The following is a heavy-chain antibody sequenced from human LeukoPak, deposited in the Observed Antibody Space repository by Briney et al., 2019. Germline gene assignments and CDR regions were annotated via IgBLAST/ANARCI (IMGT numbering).Heavy chain of an antibody. Sequence: SETLSLTCTVSGGSISSSNHYWAWIRQPPGKGLEWIVSIYYSGSTYYNPSLRSRLTMSVDTSKNQFSLRLTSVTAADTAVYYCARLGDAYNLLLDYWGQGTLVTVSS. CDR2: IYYSGST. D-gene: IGHD5-24*01. CDR1: GGSISSSNHY. J-gene: IGHJ4*02. V-gene: IGHV4-39*01. CDR3: ARLGDAYNLLLDY.